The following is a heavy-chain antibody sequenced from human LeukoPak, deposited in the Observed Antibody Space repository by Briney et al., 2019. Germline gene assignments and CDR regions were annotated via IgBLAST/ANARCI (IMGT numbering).Heavy chain of an antibody. CDR2: IGSDDRT. D-gene: IGHD1-26*01. V-gene: IGHV3-23*01. J-gene: IGHJ4*02. Sequence: GGSLRLTCAASGFSFRGYAISWVRQAPGKGLEWVSGIGSDDRTHYAESVKGRFSISRDNSKNTVYLQMNSLRVEDTAVYYCAKGPVSAIVGGTTLDYWGQGTLVTVSS. CDR1: GFSFRGYA. CDR3: AKGPVSAIVGGTTLDY.